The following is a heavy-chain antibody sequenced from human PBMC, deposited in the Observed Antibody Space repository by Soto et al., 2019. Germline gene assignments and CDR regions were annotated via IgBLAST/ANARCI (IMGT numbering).Heavy chain of an antibody. V-gene: IGHV1-2*04. CDR2: INPNSGGT. Sequence: ASVKFSCKASGYTFTGYYMHWVRQAPGQGLEWMGWINPNSGGTNYAQKFQGWVTMTRDTSISTAYMELSRLRSDDTAVYYCARSHPYYYDSSGYYPGLYYFDYWGQGTLVTVSS. J-gene: IGHJ4*02. CDR1: GYTFTGYY. CDR3: ARSHPYYYDSSGYYPGLYYFDY. D-gene: IGHD3-22*01.